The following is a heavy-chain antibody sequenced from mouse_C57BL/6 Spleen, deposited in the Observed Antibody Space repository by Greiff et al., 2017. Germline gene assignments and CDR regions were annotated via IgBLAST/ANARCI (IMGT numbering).Heavy chain of an antibody. J-gene: IGHJ2*01. V-gene: IGHV1-64*01. Sequence: QVHVKQPGAELVKPGASVKLSCKASGYTFTSYWMHWVKQRPGQGLEWIGMIHPNSGSTNYNEKFKSKATLTVDKSSSTAHMQLSSLTSEDSAVYYCAPVYDGYSWGQGTTLTVSS. CDR3: APVYDGYS. CDR1: GYTFTSYW. CDR2: IHPNSGST. D-gene: IGHD2-3*01.